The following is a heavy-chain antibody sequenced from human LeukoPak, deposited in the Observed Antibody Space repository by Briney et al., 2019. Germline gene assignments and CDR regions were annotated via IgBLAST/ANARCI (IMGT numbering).Heavy chain of an antibody. CDR1: GGTFSSYA. J-gene: IGHJ4*02. CDR3: ARDLTPYCSSTSCDIWVFDY. D-gene: IGHD2-2*02. CDR2: IIPIFGTA. Sequence: SVKVSCKASGGTFSSYAISWVRQAPGQGLEWMGGIIPIFGTANYAQKFQGRVTITADESTSTAYMELSSLRSEDTAVYYCARDLTPYCSSTSCDIWVFDYWGQETLVTVSS. V-gene: IGHV1-69*13.